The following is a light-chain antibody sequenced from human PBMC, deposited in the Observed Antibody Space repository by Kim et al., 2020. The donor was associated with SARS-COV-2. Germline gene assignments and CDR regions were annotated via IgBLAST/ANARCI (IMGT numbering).Light chain of an antibody. Sequence: ELTQPPSTSGTPGQRVTISCSGSSSNVGRHFVNWYQQLPGTAPKVFIYNDNQRPSGVPDRFSGSRSGTSASLAISGLQSEDADDYCSATSDLSPTGLLFGGETPPTF. V-gene: IGLV1-44*01. CDR3: ATSDLSPTGLL. CDR2: NDN. CDR1: SSNVGRHF. J-gene: IGLJ3*02.